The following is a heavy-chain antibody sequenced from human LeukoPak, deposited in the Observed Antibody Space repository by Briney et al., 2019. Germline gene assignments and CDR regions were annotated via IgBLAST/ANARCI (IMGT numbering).Heavy chain of an antibody. CDR2: IYYSGST. CDR1: GGSISSYY. J-gene: IGHJ5*02. CDR3: AREPDVTSGWFDP. V-gene: IGHV4-59*13. D-gene: IGHD1-14*01. Sequence: SETLSLTCTVSGGSISSYYWSWIRQPPGKGLEWIGYIYYSGSTNYNPSLKSRVTISVDTSKNQFSLKLSSVTAADTAVYYCAREPDVTSGWFDPWGQGTLVTVSS.